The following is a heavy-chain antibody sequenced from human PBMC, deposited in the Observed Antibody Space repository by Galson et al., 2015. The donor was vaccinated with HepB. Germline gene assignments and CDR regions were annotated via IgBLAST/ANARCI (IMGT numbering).Heavy chain of an antibody. V-gene: IGHV3-33*01. Sequence: SLRLSCAASGFTFSKYGMHWVRQAPGKGLEWGAVIWYDGSNKYYADSVKGRFNITRDNSKNTLYLQMNSLRAEDTAVYYCARPSAYCSSSACSGARPLHLYYYYGLNAWGQGTTVTVSS. CDR2: IWYDGSNK. CDR3: ARPSAYCSSSACSGARPLHLYYYYGLNA. CDR1: GFTFSKYG. D-gene: IGHD2-2*01. J-gene: IGHJ6*02.